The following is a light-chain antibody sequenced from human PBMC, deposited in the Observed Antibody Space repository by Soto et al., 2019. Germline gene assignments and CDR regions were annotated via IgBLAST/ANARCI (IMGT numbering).Light chain of an antibody. J-gene: IGKJ2*01. Sequence: DIVMTQSPDSLAVSLGERATINCKSSQSVLYTSNNKNYLAWYQQKPGQPPKLLIYWASTRESGVPDRFSGSGSGADFALTISTVQAEDVAVYYCQQYYNTPYTFGQGTKLEIK. CDR3: QQYYNTPYT. CDR1: QSVLYTSNNKNY. V-gene: IGKV4-1*01. CDR2: WAS.